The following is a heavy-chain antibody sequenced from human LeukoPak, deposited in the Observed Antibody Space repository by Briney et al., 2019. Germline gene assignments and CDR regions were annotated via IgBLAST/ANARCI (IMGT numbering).Heavy chain of an antibody. D-gene: IGHD3-10*01. J-gene: IGHJ4*02. V-gene: IGHV3-23*01. CDR1: GSTFSIYA. CDR2: IRDSATNT. CDR3: AKGLWFGEFAY. Sequence: PGGSLRLSCAASGSTFSIYAMTWVRQAPGKGLEWASAIRDSATNTYYADSVKGRFTISRDNSKNTLYLQMNSLKAEDTAVYYCAKGLWFGEFAYWGQGTLVTVSS.